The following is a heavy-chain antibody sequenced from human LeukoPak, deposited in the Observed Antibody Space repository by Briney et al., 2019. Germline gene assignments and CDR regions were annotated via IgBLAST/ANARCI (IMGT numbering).Heavy chain of an antibody. CDR2: ISSSSSTI. V-gene: IGHV3-48*04. Sequence: PGGSLRLSCAASGFTFSSYSMNWVRQAPGKGLEWVSYISSSSSTIYYADSVKGRFTISRDNAKDSLYLQMNSLRAEDTAVYYCATLWFGEAGDPWGQGTLVTVSS. CDR3: ATLWFGEAGDP. CDR1: GFTFSSYS. J-gene: IGHJ5*02. D-gene: IGHD3-10*01.